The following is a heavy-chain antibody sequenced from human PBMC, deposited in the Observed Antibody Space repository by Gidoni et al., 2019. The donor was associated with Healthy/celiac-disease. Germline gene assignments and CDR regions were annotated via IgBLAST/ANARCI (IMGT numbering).Heavy chain of an antibody. CDR2: ISSSSSTI. D-gene: IGHD1-26*01. Sequence: EVQLVESGGGLVQHGGSLRLSCAASGFTFSSYSMNWVRQAPGKGLELVSYISSSSSTIYYADSVKGRFTIARDNAKNSLYLQMNSLRDEDTAVYYCARDARSGSYSGPLYFDYWGQGTLVTVSS. V-gene: IGHV3-48*02. CDR3: ARDARSGSYSGPLYFDY. CDR1: GFTFSSYS. J-gene: IGHJ4*02.